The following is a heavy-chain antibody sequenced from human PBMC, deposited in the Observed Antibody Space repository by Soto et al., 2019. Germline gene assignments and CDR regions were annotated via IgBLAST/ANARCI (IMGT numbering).Heavy chain of an antibody. V-gene: IGHV4-30-4*01. J-gene: IGHJ4*02. Sequence: SQTLSFTCTVSGASISNPDHYWSWIRQPPGKCLEWIGSIFYSGDTSYSPSLESRLSISVDTSKNQFSLSLSSVTASDTAVYFCASEGRLQSFDYWGQGTLVIVYS. D-gene: IGHD4-4*01. CDR1: GASISNPDHY. CDR3: ASEGRLQSFDY. CDR2: IFYSGDT.